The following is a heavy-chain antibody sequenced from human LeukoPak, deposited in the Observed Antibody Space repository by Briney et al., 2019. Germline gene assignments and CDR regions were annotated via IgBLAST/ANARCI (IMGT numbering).Heavy chain of an antibody. D-gene: IGHD6-6*01. CDR1: GFTFSSYW. Sequence: PGGSLRLSCAASGFTFSSYWMHWVRQAPGKGLVWVSRISTDGSSTISADSVKGRLTISRDNAKNTLYLQTNSLRAEDTAVYYCVREYSSSSGRAFDMWGQGTMVTVSP. J-gene: IGHJ3*02. CDR2: ISTDGSST. CDR3: VREYSSSSGRAFDM. V-gene: IGHV3-74*01.